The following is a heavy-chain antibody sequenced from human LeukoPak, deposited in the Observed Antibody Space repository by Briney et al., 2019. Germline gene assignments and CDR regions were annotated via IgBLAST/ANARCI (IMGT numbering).Heavy chain of an antibody. CDR1: GGTFSSYA. CDR2: IIPIFGTA. Sequence: ASVKVSCKASGGTFSSYAISWVRQAPGQGLEWMGGIIPIFGTANYAQKFQGRVTVTRDTSASTAYMELSSLRSEDTAVYYCARWGSGYDLSGLDYWGQGTLVTVSS. V-gene: IGHV1-69*05. D-gene: IGHD5-12*01. CDR3: ARWGSGYDLSGLDY. J-gene: IGHJ4*02.